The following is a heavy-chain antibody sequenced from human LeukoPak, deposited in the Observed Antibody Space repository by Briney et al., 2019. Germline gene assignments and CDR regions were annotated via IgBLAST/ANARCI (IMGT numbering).Heavy chain of an antibody. CDR2: INHSGST. CDR3: ARRTKAVAGLFDY. CDR1: GGSFSGYY. D-gene: IGHD6-19*01. J-gene: IGHJ4*02. Sequence: PSETLSLTCAVYGGSFSGYYWSWIRQPPGKGLEWIGEINHSGSTNYNPSLKSRVTISVDTSKNQFSLKLSSVTAADTAVYYCARRTKAVAGLFDYWGQGTLVTVSS. V-gene: IGHV4-34*01.